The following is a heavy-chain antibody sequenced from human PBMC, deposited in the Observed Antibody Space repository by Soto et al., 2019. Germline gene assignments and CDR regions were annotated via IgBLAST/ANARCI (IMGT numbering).Heavy chain of an antibody. CDR3: NTYGVGATISWFDP. CDR2: IKSKSDDGTT. J-gene: IGHJ5*01. D-gene: IGHD1-26*01. V-gene: IGHV3-15*01. CDR1: GFIFSNVW. Sequence: GGSLRLSCAGSGFIFSNVWMNWVRQAPGKGLEWVGHIKSKSDDGTTDYAAPVKGRFTISRDDSKNTLYLEMNSLQSEDTALYYCNTYGVGATISWFDPWGQGTLVTVSS.